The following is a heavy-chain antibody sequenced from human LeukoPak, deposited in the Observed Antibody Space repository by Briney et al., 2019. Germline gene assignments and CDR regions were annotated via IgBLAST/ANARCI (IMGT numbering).Heavy chain of an antibody. CDR3: ARALAEPQQWELPPLFDY. CDR2: IRYDGSNK. J-gene: IGHJ4*02. CDR1: GFTFSSYG. V-gene: IGHV3-30*02. D-gene: IGHD1-26*01. Sequence: PGGSLRLSCAASGFTFSSYGMHWVRQAPGKGLEWVAFIRYDGSNKYYADSVKGRFTISRDNSKNTLYLQMNSLRAEDTAVYYCARALAEPQQWELPPLFDYWGQGTLVTVSS.